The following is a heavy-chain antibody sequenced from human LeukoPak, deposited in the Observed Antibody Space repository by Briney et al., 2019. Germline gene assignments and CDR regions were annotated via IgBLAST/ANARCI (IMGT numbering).Heavy chain of an antibody. CDR3: ARASNSGYYYFDY. CDR2: IYTSGST. Sequence: TSETLSLTCTVSGGSISSYYWSWLRQPAGKGLEWIGRIYTSGSTNYNPSLKSRVTMSVDTSKNQFSLHLSSVTAADTALYYCARASNSGYYYFDYWGQGTLVTVSS. J-gene: IGHJ4*02. CDR1: GGSISSYY. V-gene: IGHV4-4*07. D-gene: IGHD3-22*01.